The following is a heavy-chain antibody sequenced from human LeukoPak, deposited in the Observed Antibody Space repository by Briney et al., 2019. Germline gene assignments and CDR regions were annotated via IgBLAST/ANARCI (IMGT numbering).Heavy chain of an antibody. V-gene: IGHV3-74*01. D-gene: IGHD3-16*01. J-gene: IGHJ6*03. Sequence: GGSLRLSCAASGFTFSSYRMHWVRQAPGKGLVWVSRINSDGSSTSYADSVKGRFTISRDNAKNTLYLQMNSLRAEDTDVYYCATERAGERPRPLLSYYYMDVWGKGTTVTISS. CDR1: GFTFSSYR. CDR2: INSDGSST. CDR3: ATERAGERPRPLLSYYYMDV.